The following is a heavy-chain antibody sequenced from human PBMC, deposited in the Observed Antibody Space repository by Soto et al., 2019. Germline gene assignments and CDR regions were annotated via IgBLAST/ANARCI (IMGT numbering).Heavy chain of an antibody. D-gene: IGHD3-3*01. V-gene: IGHV3-30*18. Sequence: PGGSLRLSCAASGFTFSSYGMHWVRQAPGKGLEWVAVISYDGSNKYYADSVKGRFTISRDNSKNTLYLQMNSLRAEDTAVYYCAKDWSGRGEAARPIDYWGQGTLVTVSS. CDR1: GFTFSSYG. CDR3: AKDWSGRGEAARPIDY. J-gene: IGHJ4*02. CDR2: ISYDGSNK.